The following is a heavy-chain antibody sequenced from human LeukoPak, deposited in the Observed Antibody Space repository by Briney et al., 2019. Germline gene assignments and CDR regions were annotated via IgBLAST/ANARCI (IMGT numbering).Heavy chain of an antibody. J-gene: IGHJ3*02. CDR1: GGSISSGGYS. CDR2: IYHSGST. Sequence: SQTLSLTCAVSGGSISSGGYSWSWIRQPPGKGLEWIGYIYHSGSTYYNPSLKSRVTISVDRSKNQFSLKLSSVTAADTAVYYCARHLEGPRLPENAFDIWGQGTMVTVSS. V-gene: IGHV4-30-2*01. CDR3: ARHLEGPRLPENAFDI. D-gene: IGHD2-15*01.